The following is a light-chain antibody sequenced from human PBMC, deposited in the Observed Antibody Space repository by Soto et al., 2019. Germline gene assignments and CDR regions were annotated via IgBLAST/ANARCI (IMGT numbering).Light chain of an antibody. CDR3: QQENNWPPFT. J-gene: IGKJ3*01. V-gene: IGKV3-15*01. CDR1: QSVSSN. Sequence: EIVMTQSPATLSVSPGERATLSCRASQSVSSNLAWYQQKPGQAPRLLIYGASSRATGIPARFSGSGSGTVFSLTISSLQSEDFAVYYCQQENNWPPFTFGPGTKVDIK. CDR2: GAS.